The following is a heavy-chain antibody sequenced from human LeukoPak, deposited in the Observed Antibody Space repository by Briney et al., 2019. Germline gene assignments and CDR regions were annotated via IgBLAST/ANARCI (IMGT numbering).Heavy chain of an antibody. CDR1: GFTFSSYA. CDR3: AKEGCSSTSCYVGDY. Sequence: GGSLILSCAASGFTFSSYAMSWVRQAPGKGLEWVSAISGSGGSTYYADSVKGRFTISRDNSKNTLYQQMNSLRAEDTAVYYCAKEGCSSTSCYVGDYWGQGTLVTVSS. D-gene: IGHD2-2*01. CDR2: ISGSGGST. V-gene: IGHV3-23*01. J-gene: IGHJ4*02.